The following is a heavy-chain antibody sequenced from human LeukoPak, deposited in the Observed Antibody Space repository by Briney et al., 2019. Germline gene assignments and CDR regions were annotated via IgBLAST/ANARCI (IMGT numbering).Heavy chain of an antibody. V-gene: IGHV3-64*04. D-gene: IGHD4-17*01. J-gene: IGHJ3*02. CDR1: GFIFSPYA. CDR3: ARDRTDYGSFDI. Sequence: PGGSLRLSCSASGFIFSPYAMHWVRQAPGKGLEYVSSISSEGKTTYYADSVKGRFTISRDNSKNSLYLQMNSLRAEDTALYYCARDRTDYGSFDIWGQGTMVTVSS. CDR2: ISSEGKTT.